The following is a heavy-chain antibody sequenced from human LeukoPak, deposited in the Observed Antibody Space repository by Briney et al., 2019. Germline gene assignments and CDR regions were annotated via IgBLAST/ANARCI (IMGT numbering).Heavy chain of an antibody. D-gene: IGHD3-16*01. CDR1: GASISSYN. Sequence: PSETLSLTCTASGASISSYNWSWIRQSAGKGLEWIGRIYTSGTTTYNPSLRSRVTVSVDKSKNQFSLKLTSVTAADTAVYYCAGSPPYNYYYMDVWGKGTTVTVSS. V-gene: IGHV4-4*07. CDR2: IYTSGTT. CDR3: AGSPPYNYYYMDV. J-gene: IGHJ6*03.